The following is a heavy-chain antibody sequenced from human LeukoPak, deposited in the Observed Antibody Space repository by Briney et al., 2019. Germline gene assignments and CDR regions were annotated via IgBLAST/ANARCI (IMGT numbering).Heavy chain of an antibody. J-gene: IGHJ1*01. D-gene: IGHD6-19*01. CDR3: ARAYKDRSLAGKKEFFQH. CDR1: GFTFDNYA. V-gene: IGHV3-9*01. Sequence: PGGSLRLSCAASGFTFDNYAMNWVRQVPGKGLEWISLIIWNSGTIGYADSVKGRFTISRDNANNFLYLQMNSLRAEDTALYYCARAYKDRSLAGKKEFFQHWGQGTLVTVSS. CDR2: IIWNSGTI.